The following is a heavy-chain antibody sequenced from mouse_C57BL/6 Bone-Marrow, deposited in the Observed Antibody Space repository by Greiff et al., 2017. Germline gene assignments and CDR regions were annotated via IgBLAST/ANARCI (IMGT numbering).Heavy chain of an antibody. V-gene: IGHV5-9-1*02. Sequence: EVELVESGEGLVKPGGSLKLSCAASGFTFSSYAMSWVRQTPEKRLEWVAYISSGGDYIYYADTVKGRFTISRDNARNTLYLQMSSLKSEDTAMYYCTRDGVLRQYLPAWFAYWGQGTLVTVSA. CDR3: TRDGVLRQYLPAWFAY. D-gene: IGHD1-1*01. CDR2: ISSGGDYI. CDR1: GFTFSSYA. J-gene: IGHJ3*01.